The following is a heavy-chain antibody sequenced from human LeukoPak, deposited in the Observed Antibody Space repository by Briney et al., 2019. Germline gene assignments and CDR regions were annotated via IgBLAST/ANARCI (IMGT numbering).Heavy chain of an antibody. V-gene: IGHV4-61*02. CDR1: GGSISSGSYY. CDR2: IYTSGST. CDR3: ARGLRYFDWLLGEFDY. D-gene: IGHD3-9*01. Sequence: PSETLSLTSTVSGGSISSGSYYWSWIRQPGGKGLEWIGRIYTSGSTNYNPSLKSRVTISVDTSKNQFSLKLSSVTAADTAVYYCARGLRYFDWLLGEFDYWGQGTLVTVSS. J-gene: IGHJ4*02.